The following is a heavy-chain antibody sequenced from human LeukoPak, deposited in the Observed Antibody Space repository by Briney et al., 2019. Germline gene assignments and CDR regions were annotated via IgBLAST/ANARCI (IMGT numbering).Heavy chain of an antibody. Sequence: GESLKISCTGSGESFTDYWIGWVRPMPGKGLEWMGIIYPGDSDTRYSPSFHGQVTMSVDKSINTAYLQWSSLKASDTAVYYCARPLLRYFDTHAFDIWGQGTMVTVSS. CDR1: GESFTDYW. CDR3: ARPLLRYFDTHAFDI. D-gene: IGHD3-9*01. J-gene: IGHJ3*02. CDR2: IYPGDSDT. V-gene: IGHV5-51*01.